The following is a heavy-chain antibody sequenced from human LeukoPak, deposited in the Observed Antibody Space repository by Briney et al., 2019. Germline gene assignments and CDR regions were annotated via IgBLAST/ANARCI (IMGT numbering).Heavy chain of an antibody. CDR2: IYYSGST. D-gene: IGHD5-18*01. Sequence: SETLSLTCTVSGGSMSSYYWNWIRQPPGKGLEWIGYIYYSGSTNYNPSLKSRVTISVDTSKNQFSLKLSSVTAADTAVYYCARSGYSYDLVDYWGQGTLVTVSS. CDR3: ARSGYSYDLVDY. CDR1: GGSMSSYY. V-gene: IGHV4-59*08. J-gene: IGHJ4*02.